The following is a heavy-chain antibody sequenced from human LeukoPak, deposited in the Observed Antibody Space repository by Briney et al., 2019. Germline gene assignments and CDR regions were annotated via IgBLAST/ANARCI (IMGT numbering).Heavy chain of an antibody. CDR2: IKQDGSEK. Sequence: GGSLRLSCAASGFTFSSYWMSWVRQAPGKGLEWVANIKQDGSEKYYVDSVKGRFTISRDNAKNSLYLQMNSLRAEDTAVYYCARVGVVGVPTGAFDIWGQGTMVTVSS. D-gene: IGHD1-26*01. V-gene: IGHV3-7*01. CDR1: GFTFSSYW. CDR3: ARVGVVGVPTGAFDI. J-gene: IGHJ3*02.